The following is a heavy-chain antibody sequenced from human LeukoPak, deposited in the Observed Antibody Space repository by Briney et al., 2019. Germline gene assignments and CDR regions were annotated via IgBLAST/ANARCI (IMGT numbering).Heavy chain of an antibody. CDR1: GGSISSSSYY. Sequence: SETLSLTCTVSGGSISSSSYYWGWIRQPPGKGLEWIGSIYYSGSTYYNPSLKSRVTISVDTSKNQFSLKLSSVTATDTAVYYCARILVVVTDHDAFDIWGQGTMVTVSS. CDR3: ARILVVVTDHDAFDI. J-gene: IGHJ3*02. V-gene: IGHV4-39*01. CDR2: IYYSGST. D-gene: IGHD2-15*01.